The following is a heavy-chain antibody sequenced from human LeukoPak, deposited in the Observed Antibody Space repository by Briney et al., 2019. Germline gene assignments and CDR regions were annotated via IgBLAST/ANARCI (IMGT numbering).Heavy chain of an antibody. CDR3: ALSGSSSWYGLEDAGFY. D-gene: IGHD6-13*01. V-gene: IGHV1-2*04. Sequence: ASVKVSCKASGYTFTGYYMHWVRQAPGQGLEWMGWTNPNSGGTNYAQKFQGWVTMTRDTSISTAYMELSRLRSDDTAVYYCALSGSSSWYGLEDAGFYWGQGTLVTVSS. J-gene: IGHJ4*02. CDR1: GYTFTGYY. CDR2: TNPNSGGT.